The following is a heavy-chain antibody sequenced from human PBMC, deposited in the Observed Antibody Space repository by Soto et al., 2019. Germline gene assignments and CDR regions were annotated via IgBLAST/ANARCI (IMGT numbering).Heavy chain of an antibody. CDR1: GGSMSSYY. CDR3: ARIYGDYDDFFDY. Sequence: QVQLQESGPGLVKPSETLSLTCTVSGGSMSSYYWSWIRQPPGKGLEWIGYIYYSGNTNYNPSLKGRVTISVDTSQNQFSLTLSSVTAADTAVYYCARIYGDYDDFFDYWGQGTLVTVSS. V-gene: IGHV4-59*01. CDR2: IYYSGNT. J-gene: IGHJ4*02. D-gene: IGHD4-17*01.